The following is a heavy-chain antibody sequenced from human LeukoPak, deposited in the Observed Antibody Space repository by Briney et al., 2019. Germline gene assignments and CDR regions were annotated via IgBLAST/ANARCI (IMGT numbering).Heavy chain of an antibody. CDR1: GVSIVNYY. V-gene: IGHV4-59*08. D-gene: IGHD3-3*01. CDR2: ISSSGNS. Sequence: SETLSLTWTVSGVSIVNYYCTWIRQPPGKGLEWIGYISSSGNSNYNPSLKSRVTMSVDTSKNRFSLRLSSVTAADTAIYYCARAVFWSGYYTDPLVQYFFDYWGQGTLITVSS. CDR3: ARAVFWSGYYTDPLVQYFFDY. J-gene: IGHJ4*02.